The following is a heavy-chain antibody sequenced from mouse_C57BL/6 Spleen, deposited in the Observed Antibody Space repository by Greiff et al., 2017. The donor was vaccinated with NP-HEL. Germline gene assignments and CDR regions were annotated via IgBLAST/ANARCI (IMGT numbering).Heavy chain of an antibody. Sequence: VQLQQSGAELVKPGASVKISCKASGYAFSSYWMNWVKQRPGKGLEWIGQIYPGDGDTNYNGKLKGKATLTADKSSSTAYMQLSSLTSEDSAVYFCARGGGTGTEFDYWGQGTTLTVSS. J-gene: IGHJ2*01. CDR3: ARGGGTGTEFDY. CDR2: IYPGDGDT. D-gene: IGHD4-1*01. V-gene: IGHV1-80*01. CDR1: GYAFSSYW.